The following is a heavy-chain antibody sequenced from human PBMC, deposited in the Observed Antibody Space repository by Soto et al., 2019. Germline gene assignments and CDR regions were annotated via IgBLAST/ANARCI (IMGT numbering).Heavy chain of an antibody. V-gene: IGHV3-33*01. Sequence: QVQLVESGGGVVQPGRSLRLSCAASGFTFSSYGMHWVRQAPGKGLEWVAVIWYDGSNKYYADSVKGRFTISRDNSKNTLYLQMNSLRAEDTAVYYCARESGIAAPYTLGYWGQGTLVTVSS. CDR3: ARESGIAAPYTLGY. J-gene: IGHJ4*02. D-gene: IGHD6-6*01. CDR1: GFTFSSYG. CDR2: IWYDGSNK.